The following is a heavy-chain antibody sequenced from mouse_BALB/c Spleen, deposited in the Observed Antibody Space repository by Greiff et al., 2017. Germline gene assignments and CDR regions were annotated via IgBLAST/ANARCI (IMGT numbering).Heavy chain of an antibody. Sequence: QVQLKQPGAELVKPGASVKLSCKASGYTFTSYWMHWVKQRPGQGLEWIGEIDPSDSYTNYNQKFKGKATLTVDKSSSTAYMQLSSLTSEDSAVYYCARSGNPDYWGQGTTLTVSS. V-gene: IGHV1-69*02. J-gene: IGHJ2*01. CDR3: ARSGNPDY. D-gene: IGHD2-1*01. CDR2: IDPSDSYT. CDR1: GYTFTSYW.